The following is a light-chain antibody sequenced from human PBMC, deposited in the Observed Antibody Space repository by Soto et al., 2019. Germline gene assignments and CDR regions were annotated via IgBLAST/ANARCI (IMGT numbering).Light chain of an antibody. CDR2: RDS. CDR3: QVWDSSTAHV. J-gene: IGLJ1*01. CDR1: NIGSKN. V-gene: IGLV3-9*01. Sequence: SYELTQPLSVSVALGQTARITCGGNNIGSKNVHWYQQKPGQAPVLVIYRDSNRPSGIPERFSGSNSGNTATLTISRAQAGDEADYYCQVWDSSTAHVFGTGTNLTVL.